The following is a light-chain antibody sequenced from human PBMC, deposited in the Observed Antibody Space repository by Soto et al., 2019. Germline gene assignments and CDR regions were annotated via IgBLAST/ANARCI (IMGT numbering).Light chain of an antibody. J-gene: IGLJ1*01. V-gene: IGLV2-14*01. Sequence: QSALTQPASVSGSPGPSITISCSGTSSDVGAYNFVSWYQHHPGRAPQLIIYEVTILPSGVSNRFSGSKSGNSASLTISVLQAEDEADYYCTSYATTNTPDVFGSGTKLT. CDR2: EVT. CDR1: SSDVGAYNF. CDR3: TSYATTNTPDV.